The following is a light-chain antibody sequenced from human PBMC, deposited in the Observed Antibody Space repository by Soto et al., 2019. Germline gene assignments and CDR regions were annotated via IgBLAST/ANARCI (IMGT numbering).Light chain of an antibody. CDR3: QQYDTTPRT. CDR2: WAS. J-gene: IGKJ1*01. V-gene: IGKV4-1*01. Sequence: DIVMTQSPDSLAVSLGARATINCKSSQSLLYNSTAKYYLAWYQQKPGQPPKVLIYWASTRESGVPDRFSGSESGTDFTLPISSLQAEDVAVYYCQQYDTTPRTFGQGNKVDVK. CDR1: QSLLYNSTAKYY.